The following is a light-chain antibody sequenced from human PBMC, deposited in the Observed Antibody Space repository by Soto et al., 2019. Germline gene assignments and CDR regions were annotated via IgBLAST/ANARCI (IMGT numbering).Light chain of an antibody. CDR1: SSDVGGYNN. V-gene: IGLV2-14*01. CDR2: EVS. Sequence: QSALTQPASVSGSPGQSITISCTGTSSDVGGYNNVSWYQQHPGKAPKLMIYEVSNRPSGVSNRFSGSKSGKTASLTISGLQAEDEAYYYCSSYTRISTGLGGGTQLTVL. CDR3: SSYTRISTG. J-gene: IGLJ2*01.